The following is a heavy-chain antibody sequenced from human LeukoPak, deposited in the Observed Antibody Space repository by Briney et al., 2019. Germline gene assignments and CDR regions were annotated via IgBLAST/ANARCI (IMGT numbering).Heavy chain of an antibody. D-gene: IGHD2-15*01. V-gene: IGHV3-11*04. Sequence: PGGSLRLSCAASGFTFSDYYMSWIRQPPGKGLEWVSYISSSGSTIYYADSVKGRFTISRDNAKNSLSLQMNSLRAEDTALYYCARAVVTATPYFDYWGQGTLVTVYS. CDR2: ISSSGSTI. CDR1: GFTFSDYY. CDR3: ARAVVTATPYFDY. J-gene: IGHJ4*02.